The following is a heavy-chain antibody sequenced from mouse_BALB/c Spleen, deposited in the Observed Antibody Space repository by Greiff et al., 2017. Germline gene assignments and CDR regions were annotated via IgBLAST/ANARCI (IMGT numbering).Heavy chain of an antibody. CDR1: GFSLTSDG. Sequence: QVQLQPSGPGLVAPSQSLFISCTASGFSLTSDGLHWVRQPPGKGLEWLGVICAGGSTNYNSALMSRLSISKDNSKSQVFLKMSSMQTDDAAMYCCARVKWDGFAYWGQGTLVTVSA. J-gene: IGHJ3*01. D-gene: IGHD4-1*02. CDR3: ARVKWDGFAY. CDR2: ICAGGST. V-gene: IGHV2-9*02.